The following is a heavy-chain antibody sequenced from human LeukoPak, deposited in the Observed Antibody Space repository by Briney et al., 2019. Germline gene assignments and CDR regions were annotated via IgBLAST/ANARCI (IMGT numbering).Heavy chain of an antibody. V-gene: IGHV3-7*01. D-gene: IGHD5-24*01. CDR3: ARNRGWQQFDY. CDR2: IKQDGSEK. Sequence: GSLRLSCATSGFTFTTYWMNWVRQAPGKGLEWVANIKQDGSEKYYVDSVKGRFTISRDNAKNSLYLQMSHLRVEDTAVYYCARNRGWQQFDYWGQGTLVIVSS. CDR1: GFTFTTYW. J-gene: IGHJ4*02.